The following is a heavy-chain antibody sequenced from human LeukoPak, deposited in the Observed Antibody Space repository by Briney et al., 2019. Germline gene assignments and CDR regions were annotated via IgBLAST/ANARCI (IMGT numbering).Heavy chain of an antibody. CDR2: ISGSGGSA. Sequence: PGGSLRLSCAASGFTFSSYAMSWVRQAPGKGLEWVSAISGSGGSAYYADSVKGRFTISRDNSKNTLYLQMNSLRAEDTAVYYCAKPVGYCGGDCYAFDYWDQGTLVTVSS. V-gene: IGHV3-23*01. CDR3: AKPVGYCGGDCYAFDY. CDR1: GFTFSSYA. J-gene: IGHJ4*02. D-gene: IGHD2-21*02.